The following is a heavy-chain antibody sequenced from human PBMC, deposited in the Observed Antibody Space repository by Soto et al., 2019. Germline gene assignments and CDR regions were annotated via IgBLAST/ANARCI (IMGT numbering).Heavy chain of an antibody. CDR1: GYTFTSYG. J-gene: IGHJ5*02. CDR3: AYITIFGVVNWFDP. CDR2: ISAYNGNT. Sequence: ASVKVSCKASGYTFTSYGISWVRQAPGQGLEWMGWISAYNGNTNYAQKLQGRVTMTTDTSTSTAYMGLRSLRPDDTAVYYCAYITIFGVVNWFDPWGQGTLVTVS. D-gene: IGHD3-3*01. V-gene: IGHV1-18*01.